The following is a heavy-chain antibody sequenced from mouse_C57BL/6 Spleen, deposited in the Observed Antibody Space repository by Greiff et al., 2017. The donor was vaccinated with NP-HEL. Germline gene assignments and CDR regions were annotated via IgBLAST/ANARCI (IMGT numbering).Heavy chain of an antibody. CDR3: ARAKDYGSSYGFAY. J-gene: IGHJ3*01. CDR2: IYPGDGDT. CDR1: GYAFSSYW. V-gene: IGHV1-80*01. D-gene: IGHD1-1*01. Sequence: QVQLKQSGAELVKPGASVKISCKASGYAFSSYWMNWVKQRPGKGLEWIGQIYPGDGDTNYNGKFKGKATLTADKSSSTAYMQLSSLTSEDSAVYFWARAKDYGSSYGFAYWGQGTLVTVSA.